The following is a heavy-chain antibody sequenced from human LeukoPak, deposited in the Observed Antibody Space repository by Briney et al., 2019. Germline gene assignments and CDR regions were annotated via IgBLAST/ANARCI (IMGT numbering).Heavy chain of an antibody. CDR2: IYYSGST. V-gene: IGHV4-59*01. D-gene: IGHD3-22*01. CDR1: GGSISSYY. Sequence: SETLSLTYTVSGGSISSYYWSWIRQPPGKGLEWIGYIYYSGSTNYNPSLKSRVTTSVDTSKNQFSLKLSSVTAADTAVYFCARAGLFDSSAYPYDAFDIWGQGTMVTVSS. J-gene: IGHJ3*02. CDR3: ARAGLFDSSAYPYDAFDI.